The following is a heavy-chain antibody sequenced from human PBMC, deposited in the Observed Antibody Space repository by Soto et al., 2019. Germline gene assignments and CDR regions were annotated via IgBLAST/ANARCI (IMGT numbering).Heavy chain of an antibody. Sequence: SETLSLTCAVYGGSFSGYYWSWIRQPPGKGLEWIGEINHSGSTNYNPSLKSRVTISVDTSKNQFSLKLSSVTAADTAVYYCARGSSNYDFWSGQPSRSWFDPWGQGTLVTVS. V-gene: IGHV4-34*01. CDR3: ARGSSNYDFWSGQPSRSWFDP. J-gene: IGHJ5*02. CDR1: GGSFSGYY. D-gene: IGHD3-3*01. CDR2: INHSGST.